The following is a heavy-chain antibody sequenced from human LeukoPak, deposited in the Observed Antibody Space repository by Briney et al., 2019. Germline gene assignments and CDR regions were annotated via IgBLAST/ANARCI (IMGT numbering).Heavy chain of an antibody. Sequence: GESLKISCKGSGYNFSNHWISWVRQMPGKGLEWMGRIAPSDSYTNYSPSFQGHVTISADKSISTAYLQWSSLKASDTAMYYCARRALPPAYCGGDCFDAFDIWGQGTMVTVSS. V-gene: IGHV5-10-1*01. CDR3: ARRALPPAYCGGDCFDAFDI. D-gene: IGHD2-21*02. CDR2: IAPSDSYT. CDR1: GYNFSNHW. J-gene: IGHJ3*02.